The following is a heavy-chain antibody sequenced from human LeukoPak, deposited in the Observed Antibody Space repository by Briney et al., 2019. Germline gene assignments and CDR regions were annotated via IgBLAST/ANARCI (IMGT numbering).Heavy chain of an antibody. CDR2: MNPNSGNT. V-gene: IGHV1-8*02. D-gene: IGHD3-3*01. CDR1: GGTFSSYA. CDR3: ARAPKYYDFWSGYYPDYYYYGMDV. Sequence: ASVKVSCKASGGTFSSYAISWVRQATGQGLEWMGWMNPNSGNTGYAQKFQGRVTMTRNTSISTAYMELSSLRSEDTAVYYCARAPKYYDFWSGYYPDYYYYGMDVWGQGTTVTVSS. J-gene: IGHJ6*02.